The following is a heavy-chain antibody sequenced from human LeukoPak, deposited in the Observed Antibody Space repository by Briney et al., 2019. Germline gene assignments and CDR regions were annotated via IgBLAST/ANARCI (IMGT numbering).Heavy chain of an antibody. CDR2: IYPGDSDT. V-gene: IGHV5-51*01. Sequence: GESLKISCKASGYSFTTYWIGWVRQMPGKGLKWMGIIYPGDSDTKYSPSFQGQVTISADKSISTAYLQWSSLKASDTAMYYCARHGGGYCRTTSCYLFDPWGQGTLVTVSS. J-gene: IGHJ5*02. CDR1: GYSFTTYW. CDR3: ARHGGGYCRTTSCYLFDP. D-gene: IGHD2-2*01.